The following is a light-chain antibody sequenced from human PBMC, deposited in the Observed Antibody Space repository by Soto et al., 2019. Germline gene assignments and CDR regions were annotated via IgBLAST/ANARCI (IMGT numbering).Light chain of an antibody. J-gene: IGKJ1*01. V-gene: IGKV1-5*03. CDR2: KTS. CDR1: QSISIW. CDR3: QHWNDYSWT. Sequence: DIHMTQSPSTLSASVGDRVTITCRASQSISIWLAWYQQKPGKAPNLLIYKTSSLETGVPSRFSGSGSGTEFTLTISSLQPDDFATYYCQHWNDYSWTSGQGTKVEVK.